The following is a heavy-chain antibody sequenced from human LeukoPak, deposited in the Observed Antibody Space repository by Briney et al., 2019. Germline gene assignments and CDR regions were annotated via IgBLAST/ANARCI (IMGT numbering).Heavy chain of an antibody. V-gene: IGHV7-4-1*02. CDR1: GYTFTSYA. J-gene: IGHJ1*01. D-gene: IGHD6-13*01. Sequence: VASVKVSCKASGYTFTSYAMNWVRQAPGQGLEWMGWINTNTGNPTYAQGFTGRFVFSLDTSVSTAYLQISSLKAEDTAVYYCARGYSSSWYPGTEHWGQGTLVTVSS. CDR3: ARGYSSSWYPGTEH. CDR2: INTNTGNP.